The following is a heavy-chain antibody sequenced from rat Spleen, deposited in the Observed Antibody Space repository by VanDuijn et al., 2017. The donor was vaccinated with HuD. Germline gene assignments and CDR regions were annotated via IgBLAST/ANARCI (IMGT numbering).Heavy chain of an antibody. CDR1: GFTFSNYG. D-gene: IGHD1-11*01. Sequence: EVELVESGGGLVQPGRSMKLSCAASGFTFSNYGMAWVRQAPTKGLEWVASISSSGGSTYYRDSVKGRFTISRDNAKSTLYLQMDSLRSEDTATYYCASQLRTPFDYWGQGVMVTVSS. J-gene: IGHJ2*01. CDR2: ISSSGGST. V-gene: IGHV5-25*01. CDR3: ASQLRTPFDY.